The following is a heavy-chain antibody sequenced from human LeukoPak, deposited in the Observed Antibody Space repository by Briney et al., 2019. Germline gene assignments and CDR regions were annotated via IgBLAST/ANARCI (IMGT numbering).Heavy chain of an antibody. CDR2: IYSGGST. V-gene: IGHV3-53*01. D-gene: IGHD1-1*01. Sequence: GGSLRLSCAASGFTVSSNYMSWVRQAPGKGLEWVSVIYSGGSTYYADSVKGRFTISRDNSKNTLYLQMNSLRAEDTAVYYCARDSLQDDAFDIWGQGTMVTVSS. CDR3: ARDSLQDDAFDI. CDR1: GFTVSSNY. J-gene: IGHJ3*02.